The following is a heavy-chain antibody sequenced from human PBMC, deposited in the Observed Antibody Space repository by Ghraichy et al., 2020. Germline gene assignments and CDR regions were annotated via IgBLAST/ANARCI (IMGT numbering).Heavy chain of an antibody. CDR2: INHSGST. D-gene: IGHD3-3*01. J-gene: IGHJ4*02. CDR3: ACTYYDFWSGYYRGFGY. V-gene: IGHV4-34*01. Sequence: SQTLSLTCAVYGGSFSGYYWSWIRQPPGKGLEWIGEINHSGSTNYNPSLKSRVTISVDTSKNQFSLKLSSVTAADTAGYYCACTYYDFWSGYYRGFGYWGQVTLVHVSS. CDR1: GGSFSGYY.